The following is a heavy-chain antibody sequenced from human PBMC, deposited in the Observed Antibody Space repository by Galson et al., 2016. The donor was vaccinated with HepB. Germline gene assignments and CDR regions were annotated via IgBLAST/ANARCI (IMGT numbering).Heavy chain of an antibody. Sequence: EPLSLTCTVAVGSMNDFYWSWIRQPAGKGLGGIGLIYISGSTNYNHSLKSRVTMSVDTSKNQFSLKLRDVTAADTGVYYCVREPTRYGSPDDAFDVWGQGTLVTVSS. CDR2: IYISGST. CDR1: VGSMNDFY. J-gene: IGHJ3*01. V-gene: IGHV4-4*07. CDR3: VREPTRYGSPDDAFDV. D-gene: IGHD3-10*01.